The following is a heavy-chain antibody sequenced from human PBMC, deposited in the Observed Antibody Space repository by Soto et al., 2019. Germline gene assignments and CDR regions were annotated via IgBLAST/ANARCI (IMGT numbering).Heavy chain of an antibody. J-gene: IGHJ4*02. D-gene: IGHD1-1*01. CDR2: MNPNSGNT. CDR3: AGPWNKQ. Sequence: QVQLVQSGAEVKKPGASVNVSCKASGYTFTSYNINWVRQATGQGLEWMGWMNPNSGNTGYAQKFQGRVTMTRDTSIITAYLALSSRRSEDTAVYYCAGPWNKQWGQGALVTVSS. CDR1: GYTFTSYN. V-gene: IGHV1-8*01.